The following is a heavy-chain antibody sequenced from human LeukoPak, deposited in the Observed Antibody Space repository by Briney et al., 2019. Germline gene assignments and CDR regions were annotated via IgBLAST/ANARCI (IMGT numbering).Heavy chain of an antibody. Sequence: SVKVSCKASGGTFSSYAISWVRQAPGQGLEWMGGIIPIFGTANYAQKFQGRVTITTDESTSTAYMELSSLRSEDTAVYYRARDHGAGYYDSSGYPSYYYMDVWGKGTTVTVSS. V-gene: IGHV1-69*05. CDR2: IIPIFGTA. CDR3: ARDHGAGYYDSSGYPSYYYMDV. CDR1: GGTFSSYA. D-gene: IGHD3-22*01. J-gene: IGHJ6*03.